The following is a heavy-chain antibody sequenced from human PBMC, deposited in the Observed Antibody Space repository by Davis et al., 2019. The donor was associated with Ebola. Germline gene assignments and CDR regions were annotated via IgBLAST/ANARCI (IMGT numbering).Heavy chain of an antibody. Sequence: SETLSLTCAVYGGSFSGYYWSWIRQPPGKGLEWIGEINHSGSTNYNPSLKSRVTISVDTSKNQFSLKLSSVTAADTAVYYCARDRPFFGVVKDYYYGMDVWGQGTTVTVSS. V-gene: IGHV4-34*01. CDR3: ARDRPFFGVVKDYYYGMDV. J-gene: IGHJ6*02. D-gene: IGHD3-3*01. CDR2: INHSGST. CDR1: GGSFSGYY.